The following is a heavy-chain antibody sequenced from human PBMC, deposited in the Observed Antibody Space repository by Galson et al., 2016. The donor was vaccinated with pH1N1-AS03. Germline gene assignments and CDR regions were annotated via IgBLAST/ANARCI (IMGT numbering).Heavy chain of an antibody. Sequence: PALVKPTQTLTLTCTFSGFSLNDGGLGVGWIRQPPGKALEWLGMIYWHDDKRYNPSLQNRLTLTQGVSKCEVVLQMTNVDPEDTATYYCAHRFYGSGASFFDFWGQGIVVVVS. CDR1: GFSLNDGGLG. D-gene: IGHD3-10*01. CDR3: AHRFYGSGASFFDF. V-gene: IGHV2-5*01. CDR2: IYWHDDK. J-gene: IGHJ4*02.